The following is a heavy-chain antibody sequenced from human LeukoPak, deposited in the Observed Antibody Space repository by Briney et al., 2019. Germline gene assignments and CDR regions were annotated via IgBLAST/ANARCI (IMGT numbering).Heavy chain of an antibody. D-gene: IGHD2-2*01. Sequence: ASVKVSCKASGYTFTSYAMNWVRQAPGQGLEWMGWINTNTGNPTYAQGFTGRFVFSLDTSVSTAYLQVSSLKAEDTAVYYCARAYCSSTSCDKWWFDPWGQGTLVTVSS. CDR3: ARAYCSSTSCDKWWFDP. J-gene: IGHJ5*02. V-gene: IGHV7-4-1*02. CDR1: GYTFTSYA. CDR2: INTNTGNP.